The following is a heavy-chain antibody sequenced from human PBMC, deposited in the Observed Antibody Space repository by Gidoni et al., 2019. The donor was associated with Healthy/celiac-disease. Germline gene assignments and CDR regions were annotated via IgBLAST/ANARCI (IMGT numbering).Heavy chain of an antibody. Sequence: TFSSYGMHWVRQAPGKGLAWVAVIWYDGSNKYYADSVKGRFTISSDNSKNTLYLQMNSLRAEDTAVYYCARENRDNYYYYYGMDVWGQGTTVTVSS. CDR3: ARENRDNYYYYYGMDV. J-gene: IGHJ6*02. CDR2: IWYDGSNK. V-gene: IGHV3-33*01. CDR1: TFSSYG.